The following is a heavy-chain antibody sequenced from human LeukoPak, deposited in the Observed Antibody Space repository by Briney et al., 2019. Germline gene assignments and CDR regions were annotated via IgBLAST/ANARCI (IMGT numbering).Heavy chain of an antibody. CDR3: ASDLTPLPPVTVGY. CDR1: GFTFSSYS. CDR2: IIIRSSYI. Sequence: GGSLRLSCAASGFTFSSYSMNWVRQAPGKGLEWVSSIIIRSSYIYYADSVKGRFTISRDNAKNSLYLQMNSLRAEDTAVYYCASDLTPLPPVTVGYWGQGTLVTVSS. J-gene: IGHJ4*02. V-gene: IGHV3-21*01. D-gene: IGHD4-11*01.